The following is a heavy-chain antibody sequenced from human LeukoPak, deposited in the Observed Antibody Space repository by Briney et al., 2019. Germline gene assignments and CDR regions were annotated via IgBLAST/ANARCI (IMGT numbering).Heavy chain of an antibody. CDR3: ARTAARPGGWFDP. D-gene: IGHD4-23*01. CDR1: GGSFSGYY. Sequence: PSETLSLTCAVYGGSFSGYYWSWIRQPPGKGLEWIGEINHSGSTNYKPSLKSRVTISVDTSKNQFSLKLSSVTAADTAVYYCARTAARPGGWFDPWGQGTLVTVSS. J-gene: IGHJ5*02. CDR2: INHSGST. V-gene: IGHV4-34*01.